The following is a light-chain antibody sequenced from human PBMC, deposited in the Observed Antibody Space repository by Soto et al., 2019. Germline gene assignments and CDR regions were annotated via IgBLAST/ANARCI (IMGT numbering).Light chain of an antibody. CDR2: GAS. J-gene: IGKJ1*01. V-gene: IGKV3-20*01. CDR1: QSVSSNY. CDR3: QQCGSSPWT. Sequence: EIVLTQSPGTLSLSPGERATLSCRASQSVSSNYLAWYQQKPGRAPRLLIYGASSRATGIPDRFSGSGSGTDFTLTISRLEPEDFAVYYCQQCGSSPWTFGQGTRVEIK.